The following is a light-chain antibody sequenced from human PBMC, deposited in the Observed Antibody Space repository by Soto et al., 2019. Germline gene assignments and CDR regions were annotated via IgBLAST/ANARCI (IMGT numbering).Light chain of an antibody. J-gene: IGLJ3*02. CDR3: TPYTTTFTRV. CDR1: NNDVGGFQY. V-gene: IGLV2-14*01. Sequence: QSALTQPASVSGSPGQSITISCIGTNNDVGGFQYVSWYQHGPGNAPKLMIYEVSNRPSGVSDRFSGSKSGNTASLTISGLQAEEEADSYCTPYTTTFTRVFGGGTNLTVL. CDR2: EVS.